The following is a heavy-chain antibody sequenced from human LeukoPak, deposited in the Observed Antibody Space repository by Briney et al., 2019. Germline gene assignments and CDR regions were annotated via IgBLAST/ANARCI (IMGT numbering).Heavy chain of an antibody. CDR1: GFTFSSYA. V-gene: IGHV3-23*01. CDR3: AKVMVGWFGELPLL. D-gene: IGHD3-10*01. Sequence: GGSLRLSCAASGFTFSSYAMSWVRQAPGKGLEWVSAISGSGGSTYYADSVKGRFTISRDNSKNTLYLQMNSLRAEDTAVYYCAKVMVGWFGELPLLWGQGTLVTVSS. CDR2: ISGSGGST. J-gene: IGHJ4*02.